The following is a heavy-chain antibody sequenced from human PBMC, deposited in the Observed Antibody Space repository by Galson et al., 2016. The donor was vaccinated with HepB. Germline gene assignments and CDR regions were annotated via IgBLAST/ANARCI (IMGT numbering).Heavy chain of an antibody. CDR1: GFTFSSYG. CDR2: ISHDGSNK. Sequence: SLRLSCAASGFTFSSYGMHWVRQAPGKGLEWVAAISHDGSNKFYADSVRGRVTISRDNAKNTLYLQMTSLRAVDTALYYCTMLGIAAAGNDCWGQGTLVTVSS. CDR3: TMLGIAAAGNDC. V-gene: IGHV3-30*03. J-gene: IGHJ4*02. D-gene: IGHD6-13*01.